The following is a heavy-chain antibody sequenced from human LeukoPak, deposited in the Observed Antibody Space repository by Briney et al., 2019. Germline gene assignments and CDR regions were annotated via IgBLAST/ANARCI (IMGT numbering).Heavy chain of an antibody. CDR3: AKGIASDGYNFNRFDY. V-gene: IGHV3-33*06. Sequence: GGSPRLSCAASGFTFSIYGMHWVRQAPGKGLEWVAVIWNDGSNKYYADSVKGRFTISRDNSKNTLYLQMNSLRAEDTAVYSCAKGIASDGYNFNRFDYWGQGTLVTVSS. CDR1: GFTFSIYG. J-gene: IGHJ4*02. D-gene: IGHD5-24*01. CDR2: IWNDGSNK.